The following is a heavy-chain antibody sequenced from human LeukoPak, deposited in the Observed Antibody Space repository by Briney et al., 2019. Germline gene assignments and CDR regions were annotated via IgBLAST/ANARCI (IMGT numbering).Heavy chain of an antibody. D-gene: IGHD3-10*01. Sequence: PGGSLRLSCAASGFIFSSYGMHWVRQAPDKGLEWVAFTRYDGSRKYYADSVKGRFTISRDNSKNTLYLQMNSLRAEDSAVYYCAKNYGSGSSVKYYYYMDVWGKGTTVTVSS. CDR2: TRYDGSRK. J-gene: IGHJ6*03. CDR1: GFIFSSYG. V-gene: IGHV3-30*02. CDR3: AKNYGSGSSVKYYYYMDV.